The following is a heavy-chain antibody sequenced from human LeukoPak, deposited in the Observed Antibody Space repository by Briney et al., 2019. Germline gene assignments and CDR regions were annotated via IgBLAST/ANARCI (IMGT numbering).Heavy chain of an antibody. D-gene: IGHD5-24*01. J-gene: IGHJ4*02. V-gene: IGHV3-21*01. CDR3: LKEVDGQFV. CDR2: ISSDSSYK. Sequence: PGGSLRLSCAASGFSFGNYTMSWVRQLPGRRLEWVSSISSDSSYKYFGVSVRGRFSISRDNAKKSLYLQLNSLRVDDTAVYYCLKEVDGQFVWGQGTQVTVSS. CDR1: GFSFGNYT.